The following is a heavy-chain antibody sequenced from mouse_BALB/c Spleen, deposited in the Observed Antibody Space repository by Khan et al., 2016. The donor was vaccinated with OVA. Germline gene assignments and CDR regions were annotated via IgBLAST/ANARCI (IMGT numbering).Heavy chain of an antibody. CDR1: GYTFADYE. CDR3: IRSDDVGWFVY. CDR2: IDPGTGGT. Sequence: QVQLQQSGAELVRPGASVTLSCKASGYTFADYEMHWVKQTPVHGLEWIGAIDPGTGGTAYNEKFKGKATLTADKSSSTAYMEIRSLTSEDSAVYYCIRSDDVGWFVYWGQGTLVTVSA. V-gene: IGHV1-15*01. J-gene: IGHJ3*01. D-gene: IGHD2-3*01.